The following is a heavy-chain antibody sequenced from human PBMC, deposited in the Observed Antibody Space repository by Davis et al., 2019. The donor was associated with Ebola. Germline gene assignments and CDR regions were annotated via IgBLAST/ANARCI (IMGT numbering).Heavy chain of an antibody. Sequence: ASVKVSCKASGYTFTSYYMHWVRRAPGQGLEWMGIINPSGGSTSYAQKFQGRVTMTRDTSTSTVYMELSSLRSEDTAVYYCAREEIIVVVPATTRVYYYYGMDVWGQGTTVTVSS. CDR2: INPSGGST. CDR3: AREEIIVVVPATTRVYYYYGMDV. J-gene: IGHJ6*02. D-gene: IGHD2-2*01. CDR1: GYTFTSYY. V-gene: IGHV1-46*01.